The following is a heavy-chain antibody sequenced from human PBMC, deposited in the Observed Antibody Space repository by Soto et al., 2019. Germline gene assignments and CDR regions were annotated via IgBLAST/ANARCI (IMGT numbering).Heavy chain of an antibody. Sequence: GESLKISCKGSGYSFTSYWIGWVRQMSGKGLEWMGIIYPGDSDTRYGPSFQGQVTISADKSISTAYLQWSSLKASDTAMYYCARGYCSSTSCYGGNAFDIWGQGTMVTVSS. V-gene: IGHV5-51*01. CDR2: IYPGDSDT. D-gene: IGHD2-2*01. J-gene: IGHJ3*02. CDR1: GYSFTSYW. CDR3: ARGYCSSTSCYGGNAFDI.